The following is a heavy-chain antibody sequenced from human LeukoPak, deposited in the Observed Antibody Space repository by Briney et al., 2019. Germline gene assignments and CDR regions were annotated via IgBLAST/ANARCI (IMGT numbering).Heavy chain of an antibody. D-gene: IGHD6-19*01. CDR3: AKRAPLYSSTPGNYFDS. V-gene: IGHV3-48*01. J-gene: IGHJ4*02. CDR1: GFTFSSYS. Sequence: GGSLRLSCAASGFTFSSYSMNWVRQAPGKGLEWVSYISSSSSTIYYADSVKGRFTVSRDNTKNTFYLQMNSLRAEDTAVYYCAKRAPLYSSTPGNYFDSWGQGTLVTVSS. CDR2: ISSSSSTI.